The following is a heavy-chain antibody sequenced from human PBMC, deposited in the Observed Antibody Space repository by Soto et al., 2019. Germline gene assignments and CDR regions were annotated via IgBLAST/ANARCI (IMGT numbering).Heavy chain of an antibody. Sequence: ASVKVSCKAAGYTFTSYGISWVRQATGQGLEWMGWISAYNGNTNYAQKLQGRVTMTTDTSTSTAYMELRSLRSDDTAVYYCARLSDYGDYSDYWGPGTLVTVSS. V-gene: IGHV1-18*01. D-gene: IGHD4-17*01. CDR2: ISAYNGNT. J-gene: IGHJ4*02. CDR3: ARLSDYGDYSDY. CDR1: GYTFTSYG.